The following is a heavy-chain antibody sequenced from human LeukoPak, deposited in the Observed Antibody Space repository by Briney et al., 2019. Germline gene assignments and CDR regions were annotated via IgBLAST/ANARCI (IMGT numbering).Heavy chain of an antibody. CDR2: ISSSSSYI. D-gene: IGHD6-13*01. V-gene: IGHV3-21*01. Sequence: PGGSLRLSCAASGFTFSSYSMNWVRQAPGKGLEWVSSISSSSSYIYYADSVKGRFTISRDNAKNSLYLQMNSLRAEDTAVYYCARVAAAYSSSWFFDYWGQGTLVTVSS. J-gene: IGHJ4*02. CDR1: GFTFSSYS. CDR3: ARVAAAYSSSWFFDY.